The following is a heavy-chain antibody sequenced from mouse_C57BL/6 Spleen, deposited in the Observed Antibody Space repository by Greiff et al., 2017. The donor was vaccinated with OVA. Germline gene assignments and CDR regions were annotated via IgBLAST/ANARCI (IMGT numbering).Heavy chain of an antibody. J-gene: IGHJ4*01. Sequence: QVQLQQSGAELVKPGASVKISCKASGYAFSSYWMNWVKQRPGQGLEWIGQIYPGDGDTNYNGKFKGKATLTADKSSSTAYMQLSSLTSEDSAVYFCARNPSTVVPYYYAMDYWGQGTSVTVSS. D-gene: IGHD1-1*01. CDR2: IYPGDGDT. CDR3: ARNPSTVVPYYYAMDY. V-gene: IGHV1-80*01. CDR1: GYAFSSYW.